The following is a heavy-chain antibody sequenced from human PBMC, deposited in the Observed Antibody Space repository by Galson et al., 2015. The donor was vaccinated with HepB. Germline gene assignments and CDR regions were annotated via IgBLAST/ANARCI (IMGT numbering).Heavy chain of an antibody. V-gene: IGHV1-2*06. CDR2: INPNSGGT. CDR3: ARPTGFRGIITLDY. Sequence: SVKVSCKASGYTFTGYYMHWVRQAPGQGLEWMGRINPNSGGTNYARSLQGRVTMTTDTSTSTAYMELRSLRSDDTAVYYCARPTGFRGIITLDYWGQGTLVTVSS. D-gene: IGHD3-10*01. CDR1: GYTFTGYY. J-gene: IGHJ4*02.